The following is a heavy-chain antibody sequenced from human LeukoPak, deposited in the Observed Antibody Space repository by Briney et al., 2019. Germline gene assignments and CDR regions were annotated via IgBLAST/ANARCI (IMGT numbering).Heavy chain of an antibody. CDR2: INIDGSYT. V-gene: IGHV3-74*01. CDR1: GFTFSSYW. J-gene: IGHJ4*02. D-gene: IGHD3-9*01. Sequence: PGGSLRLSCAASGFTFSSYWMHWVRQAPGKGLEWVSRINIDGSYTSYADSVKGRFTFSRDNAKNTLYLQMNSLRAEDTAVYYCARAYHDILTGYYGDYWGQGTLVTVSS. CDR3: ARAYHDILTGYYGDY.